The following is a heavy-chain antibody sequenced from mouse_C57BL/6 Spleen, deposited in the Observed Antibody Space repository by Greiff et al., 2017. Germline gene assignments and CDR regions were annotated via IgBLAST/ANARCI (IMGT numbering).Heavy chain of an antibody. J-gene: IGHJ3*01. CDR3: ARGDGSRQFAY. CDR1: GYTFTDYN. Sequence: EVQLQQSGPELVKPGASVKIPCKASGYTFTDYNMDWVKQSHGKSLEWIGDIKPNNGGPIYNQKFKGKATLTVDKSSSTAYMELRSLTSEETAVYYCARGDGSRQFAYWGQGTLVTVSA. D-gene: IGHD1-1*01. V-gene: IGHV1-18*01. CDR2: IKPNNGGP.